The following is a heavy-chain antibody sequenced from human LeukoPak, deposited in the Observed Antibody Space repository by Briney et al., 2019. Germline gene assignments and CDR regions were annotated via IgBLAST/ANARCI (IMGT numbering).Heavy chain of an antibody. D-gene: IGHD2-2*02. CDR1: GYTLTELS. Sequence: ASLKVSCKVSGYTLTELSMHWVRQAPGKGLEWMGGFDPEDGETIYAQKFQGRVTMTEDTSTDTAYMELSSLRSEDTAVYYCATGGYCSSTSCYTHWFDPWGQGTLVTVSS. J-gene: IGHJ5*02. CDR2: FDPEDGET. V-gene: IGHV1-24*01. CDR3: ATGGYCSSTSCYTHWFDP.